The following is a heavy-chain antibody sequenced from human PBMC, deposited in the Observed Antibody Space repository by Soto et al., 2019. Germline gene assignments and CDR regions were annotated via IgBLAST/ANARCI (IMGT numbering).Heavy chain of an antibody. J-gene: IGHJ6*03. D-gene: IGHD2-15*01. Sequence: EVQLLESGGGLVQPGGSLRLSCAASGFTFSSYAMSWVRQAPGKGLEWVSAISGSGGSTYYADSVKGRFTISRDNSKNKLYMQMNSLRAEDTAVYYCAKGDILGYCSGGSCYPNYYYYYYMDVWGKGTTVTVSS. CDR3: AKGDILGYCSGGSCYPNYYYYYYMDV. V-gene: IGHV3-23*01. CDR1: GFTFSSYA. CDR2: ISGSGGST.